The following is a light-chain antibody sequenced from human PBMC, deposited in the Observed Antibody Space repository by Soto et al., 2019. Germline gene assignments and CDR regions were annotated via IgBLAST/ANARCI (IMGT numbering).Light chain of an antibody. V-gene: IGKV1-33*01. CDR1: QDIREF. CDR2: GAS. J-gene: IGKJ4*01. CDR3: QQYYSVPLT. Sequence: NQKTQSASSVSASVVDRVTITCQASQDIREFLNWYQQKPGKAPKLLINGASNLETGVPSRFSGSGSGTDFTFTISSLQPEDIATYYCQQYYSVPLTFGGGPKVDI.